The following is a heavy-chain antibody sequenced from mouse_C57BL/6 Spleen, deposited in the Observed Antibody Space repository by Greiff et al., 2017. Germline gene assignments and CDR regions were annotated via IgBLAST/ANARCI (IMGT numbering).Heavy chain of an antibody. CDR2: INPNNGGT. CDR3: ARIGYYYGSSFNWYFDV. J-gene: IGHJ1*03. Sequence: EVQLQQSGPELVKPGASVKIPCKASGYTFTDYNMDWVKQSHGKSLEWIGDINPNNGGTIYNQKFKGKATLTVDKSSSTAYMELRSLTSEDTAVYYCARIGYYYGSSFNWYFDVWGTGTTVTVSS. V-gene: IGHV1-18*01. D-gene: IGHD1-1*01. CDR1: GYTFTDYN.